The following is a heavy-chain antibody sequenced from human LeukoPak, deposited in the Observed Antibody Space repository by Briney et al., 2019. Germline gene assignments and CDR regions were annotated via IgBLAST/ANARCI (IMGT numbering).Heavy chain of an antibody. CDR2: IYHSGST. J-gene: IGHJ6*03. CDR1: GYSISSGYY. D-gene: IGHD3-10*01. CDR3: ARETYYYGPTADYYYYMDV. V-gene: IGHV4-38-2*02. Sequence: PSETLSLTCTVSGYSISSGYYWGWIRQPPGKGLEWIGSIYHSGSTYYNPSLKSRVTISVDTSKNQFSLKLSSVTAADTAVYYCARETYYYGPTADYYYYMDVWGKGTTVTISS.